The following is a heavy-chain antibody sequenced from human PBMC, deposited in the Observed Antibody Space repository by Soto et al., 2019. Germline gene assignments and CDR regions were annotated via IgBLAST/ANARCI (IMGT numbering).Heavy chain of an antibody. CDR2: IYYSGST. J-gene: IGHJ6*03. D-gene: IGHD1-7*01. CDR3: AXDRTGTNPXYMEV. CDR1: GGSISGHY. Sequence: QVQLQESGPGLVKPSETLSLTCTVSGGSISGHYWSWIRQPPGKGLEWIGFIYYSGSTRYHPSLKSRVTISVDTSKNQFSLRLTSVTAADTAVYYXAXDRTGTNPXYMEVWGKGTTVSVSS. V-gene: IGHV4-59*11.